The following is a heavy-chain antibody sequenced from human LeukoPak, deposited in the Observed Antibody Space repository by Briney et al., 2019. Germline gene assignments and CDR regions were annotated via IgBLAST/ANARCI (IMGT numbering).Heavy chain of an antibody. J-gene: IGHJ4*02. CDR3: AKDVLLWFGEGNYFDY. CDR1: GFTFSSYA. CDR2: ISGSGGSA. V-gene: IGHV3-23*01. D-gene: IGHD3-10*01. Sequence: GGSLRLSCAASGFTFSSYAMSWVRQAPGKGLEWVSAISGSGGSAYYAGSVKGRFTISRDNSKNTLYLQMNSLRAEDTAVYYCAKDVLLWFGEGNYFDYWGQGTLVTVSS.